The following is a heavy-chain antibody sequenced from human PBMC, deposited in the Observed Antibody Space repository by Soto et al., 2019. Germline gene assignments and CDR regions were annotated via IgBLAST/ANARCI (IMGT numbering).Heavy chain of an antibody. V-gene: IGHV4-34*01. CDR2: INHSGST. J-gene: IGHJ5*02. D-gene: IGHD6-13*01. CDR1: GGSFSGYY. CDR3: ARGMHRQQRVRVLGHWFDP. Sequence: QVQLQQWGAGLLKPSETLSLTCAVYGGSFSGYYWSWIRQPPGKGLEWIGEINHSGSTNYNPSLKSRVTISLDTSNNQFSLKLSSVTAADTAVYYCARGMHRQQRVRVLGHWFDPWGQGTLVTVSS.